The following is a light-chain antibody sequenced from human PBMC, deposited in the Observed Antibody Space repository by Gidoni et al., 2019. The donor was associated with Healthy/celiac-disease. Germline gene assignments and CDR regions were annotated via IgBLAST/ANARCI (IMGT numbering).Light chain of an antibody. CDR3: AACDDSLNGRV. J-gene: IGLJ1*01. Sequence: QSELTQPHSASGTPGQRVTISCSGSRSNIGSNTVNCYPQLPGTAPTLLIYSNNQRPSWVPDRFSGSKSGTSAALAISGLQSEDEAYYYCAACDDSLNGRVCGTGTKVTVL. CDR1: RSNIGSNT. CDR2: SNN. V-gene: IGLV1-44*01.